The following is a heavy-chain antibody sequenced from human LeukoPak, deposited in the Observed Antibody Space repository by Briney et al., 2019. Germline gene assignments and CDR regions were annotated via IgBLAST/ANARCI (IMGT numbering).Heavy chain of an antibody. D-gene: IGHD3-22*01. CDR3: ASGPRNYYDSSGYKTDAEYFQH. J-gene: IGHJ1*01. CDR2: INPSGGST. CDR1: GYTFTSYY. V-gene: IGHV1-46*01. Sequence: RASVKVSCKASGYTFTSYYMHWVRQAPGQGLEWMGIINPSGGSTSYAQKFQGRVTMTRDTSTSTVYMEVSSLRSEDTAVYYCASGPRNYYDSSGYKTDAEYFQHWGQGTLVTVSS.